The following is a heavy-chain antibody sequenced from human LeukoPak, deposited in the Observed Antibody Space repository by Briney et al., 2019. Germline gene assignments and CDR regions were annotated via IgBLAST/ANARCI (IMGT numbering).Heavy chain of an antibody. D-gene: IGHD3-22*01. J-gene: IGHJ5*02. CDR2: ISYDGSNK. CDR3: ANAEGDSSGYYHGWFDP. CDR1: GFTFSSYG. V-gene: IGHV3-30*18. Sequence: GGSLRLSCAASGFTFSSYGMHWVRQAPGKGLEWVAVISYDGSNKYYADSVKGRFTISRDNSKNTLYLQMNSLRAEDTAVYYCANAEGDSSGYYHGWFDPWGQGTLVTVSS.